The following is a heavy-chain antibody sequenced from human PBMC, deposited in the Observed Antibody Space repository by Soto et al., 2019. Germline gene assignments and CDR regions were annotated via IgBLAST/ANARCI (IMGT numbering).Heavy chain of an antibody. CDR3: APLSVSLSGPYGIHV. V-gene: IGHV4-39*01. CDR2: MFYSGLT. CDR1: GYSVTSSDYY. J-gene: IGHJ6*02. D-gene: IGHD2-15*01. Sequence: PSETLSLTCSVAGYSVTSSDYYWAWIRQPPGKGLEWIGSMFYSGLTYYNPSLKSRVTLSVDTSKTQFSVRLNSVTAADTAVYYCAPLSVSLSGPYGIHVWAQGTTVTVAS.